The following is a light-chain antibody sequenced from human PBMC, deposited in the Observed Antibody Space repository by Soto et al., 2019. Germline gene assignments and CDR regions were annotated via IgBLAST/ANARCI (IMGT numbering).Light chain of an antibody. CDR2: EVN. J-gene: IGLJ1*01. V-gene: IGLV2-23*02. Sequence: QSVLTQPASVSGSPGQSITISCTGTISDVGSHNLVSWYQQHPDKAPKLIIYEVNERPSGVSSRFSGSKSGNTASLTVSGLQPDDEADYHCCSFAGSHPFPYVFGTGTKVTVL. CDR3: CSFAGSHPFPYV. CDR1: ISDVGSHNL.